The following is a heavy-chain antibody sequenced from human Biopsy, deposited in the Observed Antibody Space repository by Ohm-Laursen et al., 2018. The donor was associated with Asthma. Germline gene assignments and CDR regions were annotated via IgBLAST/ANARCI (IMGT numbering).Heavy chain of an antibody. Sequence: TLSLTCAVSGGSINIGDYYWGWIRRPPGKGLEFIGTIYYSGSTYYNPSLKSRVTLSVDASKNQFSLKLTSVTAADTAVYYCVSPPGYWGQGTRVTVSS. V-gene: IGHV4-39*01. CDR3: VSPPGY. CDR2: IYYSGST. CDR1: GGSINIGDYY. J-gene: IGHJ4*02.